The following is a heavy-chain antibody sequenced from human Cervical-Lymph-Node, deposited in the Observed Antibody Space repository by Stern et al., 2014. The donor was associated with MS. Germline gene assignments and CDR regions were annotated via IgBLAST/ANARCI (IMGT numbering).Heavy chain of an antibody. V-gene: IGHV3-30*18. CDR1: GFTFSNYG. CDR2: ISYDGSNQ. J-gene: IGHJ2*01. CDR3: VKGEYNLRYFDL. Sequence: VQLVESGGGVVQPGRSLRLTCAVSGFTFSNYGMDWVRQGPGTGTERETFISYDGSNQNYADAVKGRFTISRDNSNNTLYLQMHSLSPEDTAVYYCVKGEYNLRYFDLWGRGTLVTVSS. D-gene: IGHD1-20*01.